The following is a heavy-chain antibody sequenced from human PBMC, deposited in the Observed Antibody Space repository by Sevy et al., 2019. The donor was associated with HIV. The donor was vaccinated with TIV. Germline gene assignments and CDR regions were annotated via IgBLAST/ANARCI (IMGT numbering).Heavy chain of an antibody. CDR1: GFTFKYHG. CDR2: ISIDGSNK. Sequence: LSLTCAASGFTFKYHGMHWVRQAPGKGLEWLSLISIDGSNKYYADSVKGRFTISRDNAKNTVSVQMNSLRPEDTATYYCAKDGGHIDIDYWGQGILVTVSS. J-gene: IGHJ4*02. D-gene: IGHD2-15*01. CDR3: AKDGGHIDIDY. V-gene: IGHV3-30*18.